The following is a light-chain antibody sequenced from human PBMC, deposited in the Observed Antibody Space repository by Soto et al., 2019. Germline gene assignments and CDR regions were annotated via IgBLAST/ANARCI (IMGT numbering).Light chain of an antibody. V-gene: IGLV2-14*01. Sequence: QSALTQPASVSGSPGQSITISCTGTSSDVGYYNYVSWYQQHPGKAPKLMIFEVSNRPSGVSDRFSGSKSGNTASLTISGLQAEDEADYHCSSYTTSSTYVFGGGTKVTVL. CDR3: SSYTTSSTYV. CDR1: SSDVGYYNY. CDR2: EVS. J-gene: IGLJ1*01.